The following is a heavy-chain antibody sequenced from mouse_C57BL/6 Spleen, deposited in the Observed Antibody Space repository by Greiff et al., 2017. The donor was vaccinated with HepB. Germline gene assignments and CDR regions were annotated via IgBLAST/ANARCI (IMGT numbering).Heavy chain of an antibody. CDR1: GYAFSSYW. D-gene: IGHD4-1*01. V-gene: IGHV1-80*01. CDR3: ARSAGTRDMDY. J-gene: IGHJ4*01. CDR2: IYPGDGDT. Sequence: VQLQQSGAELVKPGASVKISCKASGYAFSSYWMNWVKQRPGKGLEWIGQIYPGDGDTNYKGKLKGKATLTAYKYSSTAYMQLSSLTSEDSAVYFCARSAGTRDMDYWGQGTSVTVSS.